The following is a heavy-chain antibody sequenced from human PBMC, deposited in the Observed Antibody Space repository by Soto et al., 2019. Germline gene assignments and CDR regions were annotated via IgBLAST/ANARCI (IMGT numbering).Heavy chain of an antibody. D-gene: IGHD2-15*01. CDR3: ARLPRKGYCSGGSCYSGAFDI. V-gene: IGHV4-39*01. Sequence: PSETLSLTCTVSGGSISSSSYYWGWIRQPPGKGLEWIGSIYYSGSTYYNPSLKSRVTISVDTSKNQFSLKLSSVTAADTAVYYCARLPRKGYCSGGSCYSGAFDIWGQGTMVTVSS. CDR1: GGSISSSSYY. J-gene: IGHJ3*02. CDR2: IYYSGST.